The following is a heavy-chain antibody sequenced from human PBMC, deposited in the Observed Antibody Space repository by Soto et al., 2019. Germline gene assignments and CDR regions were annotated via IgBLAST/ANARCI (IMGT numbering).Heavy chain of an antibody. CDR1: GYNFTSYG. CDR3: ARGRYGNY. Sequence: QGHLVQSGAEVKKPGASVKVSCKGSGYNFTSYGITWVPQAPGEGLEWMGWLSAHNGNPNYAPKLQGRVTVTTDTSTSTAYMELRSLRSDATAVYDCARGRYGNYWGQGDLVNVSS. J-gene: IGHJ4*02. D-gene: IGHD1-1*01. CDR2: LSAHNGNP. V-gene: IGHV1-18*01.